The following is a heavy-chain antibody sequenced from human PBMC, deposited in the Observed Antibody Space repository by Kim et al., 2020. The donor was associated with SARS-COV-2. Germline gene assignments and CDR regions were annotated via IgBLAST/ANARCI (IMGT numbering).Heavy chain of an antibody. V-gene: IGHV1-18*01. Sequence: ASVKVSCKASGYTFTSYGISWVRQAPGQGLEWMGWISAYNGNTNYAQKLQGRVTMTTDTSTSTAYMELRSLRSDDTAVYYCARPYYDFWSGYYFDYGMDVWGQGTTVTVSS. CDR3: ARPYYDFWSGYYFDYGMDV. J-gene: IGHJ6*02. CDR1: GYTFTSYG. D-gene: IGHD3-3*01. CDR2: ISAYNGNT.